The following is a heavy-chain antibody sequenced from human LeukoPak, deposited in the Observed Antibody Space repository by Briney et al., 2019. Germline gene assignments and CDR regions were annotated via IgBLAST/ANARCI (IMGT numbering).Heavy chain of an antibody. CDR2: IYYSGNT. Sequence: SETLSLTCTVSGGSISSYYWSRIRQPPGKGLEWIGYIYYSGNTNYNPSLKSRLTMSADRSRNQFSLKLNSVTAADTAVYYCARINWNYFDYWGQGILVTVSS. CDR3: ARINWNYFDY. CDR1: GGSISSYY. D-gene: IGHD1-1*01. V-gene: IGHV4-59*08. J-gene: IGHJ4*02.